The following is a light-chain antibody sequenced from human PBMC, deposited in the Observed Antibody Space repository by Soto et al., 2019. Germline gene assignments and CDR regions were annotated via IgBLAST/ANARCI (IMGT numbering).Light chain of an antibody. Sequence: QSVLGQPASLSVSPGQSITISFTGTSSDVGGFEYVSWYQHQPGKAPKLIIYDVTKRPSGASNRFSGSKSGNTASLTISGIQAEDEGDYYCGSITRSSTSVFGTGTKVTVL. CDR3: GSITRSSTSV. V-gene: IGLV2-14*01. CDR2: DVT. J-gene: IGLJ1*01. CDR1: SSDVGGFEY.